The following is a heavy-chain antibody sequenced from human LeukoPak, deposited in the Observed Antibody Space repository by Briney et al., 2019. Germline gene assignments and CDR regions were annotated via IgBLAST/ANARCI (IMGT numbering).Heavy chain of an antibody. D-gene: IGHD5-12*01. J-gene: IGHJ4*02. CDR3: ARMGGYSGYATH. Sequence: PSETLSLTCTVSGGSISSYYWSWIRQPPGKGLEWIGYILYSGTTNSNPPLKSRATISVDTSKNQISLKLSSVTAADTAVYYCARMGGYSGYATHWGQGTLVTVSS. CDR2: ILYSGTT. CDR1: GGSISSYY. V-gene: IGHV4-59*08.